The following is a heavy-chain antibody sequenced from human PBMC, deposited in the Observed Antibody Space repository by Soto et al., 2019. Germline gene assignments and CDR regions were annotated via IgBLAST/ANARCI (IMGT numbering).Heavy chain of an antibody. CDR2: IDPSDSYT. Sequence: GESLKISCNGSGCSFTSYWISWVRQMPWKGLEWMGRIDPSDSYTNYSPSFQGHVTISADKSISTAYLQWSSLKASDTAMYYCARHPSTFDSSSWHAGYYYGMDVWGQGTTVTVSS. J-gene: IGHJ6*02. CDR1: GCSFTSYW. V-gene: IGHV5-10-1*01. CDR3: ARHPSTFDSSSWHAGYYYGMDV. D-gene: IGHD6-13*01.